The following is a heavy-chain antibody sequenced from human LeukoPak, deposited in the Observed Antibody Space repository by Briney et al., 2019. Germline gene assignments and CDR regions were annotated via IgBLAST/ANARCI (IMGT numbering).Heavy chain of an antibody. CDR3: ARKSGIAVAGGYMDV. Sequence: GGSLRLSCAASGFTFSSYAMSWVHQAPGKGLEWVSAISGSGGSTYYADSVKGRFTISRDNFKNTLYLQMNTLRAEDTAVYYCARKSGIAVAGGYMDVWGKGTTVTVSS. V-gene: IGHV3-23*01. J-gene: IGHJ6*03. CDR1: GFTFSSYA. CDR2: ISGSGGST. D-gene: IGHD6-19*01.